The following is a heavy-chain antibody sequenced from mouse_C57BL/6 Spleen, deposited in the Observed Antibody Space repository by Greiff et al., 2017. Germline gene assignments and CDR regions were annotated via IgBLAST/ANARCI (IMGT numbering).Heavy chain of an antibody. D-gene: IGHD2-3*01. CDR2: IRLKSDNYAT. CDR1: GFTFSNYW. J-gene: IGHJ1*03. CDR3: TCPHDGYYWYFGV. Sequence: EVKLQESGGGLVQPGGSMKLSCVASGFTFSNYWMNWVRQSPEKGLEWVAQIRLKSDNYATHYAESVKGRFTISRDDSKSSVYLQMNNLRAEDTGIYYCTCPHDGYYWYFGVWGTGTTVTVSS. V-gene: IGHV6-3*01.